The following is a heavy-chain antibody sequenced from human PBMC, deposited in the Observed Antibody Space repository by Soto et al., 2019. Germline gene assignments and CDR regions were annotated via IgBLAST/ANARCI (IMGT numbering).Heavy chain of an antibody. D-gene: IGHD1-1*01. CDR2: ISGSGGST. Sequence: GGSLRLSCAASGFTFSSYAMSWVRQAPGKGLEWASAISGSGGSTYYADSVKGRFTISRDNSKNTLYLQMNSLRAEDTAVYYCAKDPGGTTQGAYNWFDPWGQGTLVTVSS. CDR3: AKDPGGTTQGAYNWFDP. V-gene: IGHV3-23*01. J-gene: IGHJ5*02. CDR1: GFTFSSYA.